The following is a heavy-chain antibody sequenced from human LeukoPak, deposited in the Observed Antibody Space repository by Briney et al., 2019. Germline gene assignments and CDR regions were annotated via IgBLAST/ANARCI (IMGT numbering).Heavy chain of an antibody. CDR3: ARRGGGSGSYYRGHYYYYYYMDV. V-gene: IGHV4-34*01. CDR1: GGSFSGYY. D-gene: IGHD3-10*01. Sequence: SETLSLTCAVYGGSFSGYYWSWIRQPPGKGLEWIGEINHSGSTNYNPSLKSRVTISVDTSKNQFSLKLSSVTAADTAVYYCARRGGGSGSYYRGHYYYYYYMDVRGKGTTVTISS. J-gene: IGHJ6*03. CDR2: INHSGST.